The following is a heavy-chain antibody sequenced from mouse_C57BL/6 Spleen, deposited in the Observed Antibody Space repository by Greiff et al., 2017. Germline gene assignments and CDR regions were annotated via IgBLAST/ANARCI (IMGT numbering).Heavy chain of an antibody. J-gene: IGHJ4*01. D-gene: IGHD2-5*01. Sequence: EVKVEESGPGLVKPSQSLSLTCSVTGYSITSGYYWNWIRQFPGNKLEWMGYISYDGSNNYNPSLKNRISITRDTSKNQFFLKLNSVTTEDTATYYCARDSKDAMDYWGQGTSVTVSS. CDR1: GYSITSGYY. CDR3: ARDSKDAMDY. CDR2: ISYDGSN. V-gene: IGHV3-6*01.